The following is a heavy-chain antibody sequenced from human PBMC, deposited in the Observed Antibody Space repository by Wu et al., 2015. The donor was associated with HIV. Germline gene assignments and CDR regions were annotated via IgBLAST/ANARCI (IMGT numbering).Heavy chain of an antibody. V-gene: IGHV1-69*12. D-gene: IGHD3-10*01. CDR2: IIPLYGTT. CDR1: GGTFSSYD. CDR3: AVAAEGSRGLYFFDY. J-gene: IGHJ4*02. Sequence: QVHLVQSGAEVRKPGSSVKVSCKASGGTFSSYDISWVRQAPGQGLEWMGGIIPLYGTTNYAQKFQGRVTITADESTSTAFMELSSLRSEDTAVYHCAVAAEGSRGLYFFDYWGQGTLVTVSP.